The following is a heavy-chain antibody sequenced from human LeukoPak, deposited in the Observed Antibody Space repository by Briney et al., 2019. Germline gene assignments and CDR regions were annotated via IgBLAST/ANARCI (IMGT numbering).Heavy chain of an antibody. D-gene: IGHD3-22*01. CDR2: INPSGGST. V-gene: IGHV1-46*01. CDR3: ARCYYDSSGYRRNWFDP. CDR1: GYTFTNYY. Sequence: GASVRVSFTASGYTFTNYYMHWVGQAPGQGREWMGIINPSGGSTSYAQKFQRRVTMTRETSTSTVYIELSSLRSEDTAVYYCARCYYDSSGYRRNWFDPWGQGTLVTVSS. J-gene: IGHJ5*02.